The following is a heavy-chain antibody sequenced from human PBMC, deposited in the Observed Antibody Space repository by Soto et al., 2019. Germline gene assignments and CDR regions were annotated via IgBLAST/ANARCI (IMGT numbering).Heavy chain of an antibody. CDR3: APSYCSGGSCHPLDY. CDR2: INPSAGST. V-gene: IGHV1-46*03. CDR1: GYTFTSYY. J-gene: IGHJ4*02. Sequence: ASVKVSCKASGYTFTSYYMHWVRQAPGQGLEWMGIINPSAGSTSYAQKFQGRVTMTRDTSASTVYMELSSLRSEDTAVYYCAPSYCSGGSCHPLDYWGQGTLVTVSS. D-gene: IGHD2-15*01.